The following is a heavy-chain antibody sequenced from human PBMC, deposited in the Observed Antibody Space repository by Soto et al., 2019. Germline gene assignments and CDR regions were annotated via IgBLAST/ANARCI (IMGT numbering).Heavy chain of an antibody. J-gene: IGHJ1*01. V-gene: IGHV1-18*01. CDR2: ISAYNGNT. CDR1: GYTFSSYS. CDR3: ARDDPPVQH. Sequence: QVQLVQSGAEVKKPGASVKVSCKASGYTFSSYSISWVRQAPGQGLEWMGWISAYNGNTNYGQKLQGRVTMTTDTSTNIAYMELRSLRSADTAVYYCARDDPPVQHWGQGTLVTVSS.